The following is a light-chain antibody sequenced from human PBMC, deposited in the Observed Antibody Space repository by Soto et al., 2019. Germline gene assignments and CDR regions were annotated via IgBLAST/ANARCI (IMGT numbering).Light chain of an antibody. J-gene: IGKJ5*01. CDR1: QSVRSSY. V-gene: IGKV3-20*01. CDR2: DAS. CDR3: QQYGSSPIT. Sequence: EIVLTQSPGTLSLSPGERATLSCRASQSVRSSYFAWYQQKPGQAPRLLIYDASNRATGIPARFSGSGSGTDFTLTISRLEPEDFAVYYCQQYGSSPITFGQGTRLEI.